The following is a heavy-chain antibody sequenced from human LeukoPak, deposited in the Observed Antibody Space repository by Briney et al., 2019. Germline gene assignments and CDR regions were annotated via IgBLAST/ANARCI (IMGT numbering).Heavy chain of an antibody. V-gene: IGHV3-23*01. CDR1: GFTFSSYA. CDR2: ITSSGDNT. J-gene: IGHJ5*02. CDR3: VRGSRGNYDT. D-gene: IGHD3-22*01. Sequence: GASLRLSCAASGFTFSSYAMCWVRQAPGKGLQWVSSITSSGDNTYYADSVNGRFTISSDNTKNTLHLQVNSLRAEDTAVYYCVRGSRGNYDTWGQGTLVTVSS.